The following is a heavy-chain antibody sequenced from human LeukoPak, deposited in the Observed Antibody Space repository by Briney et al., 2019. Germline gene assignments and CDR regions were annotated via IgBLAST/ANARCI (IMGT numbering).Heavy chain of an antibody. CDR3: AKQGGSGSWSNIAY. D-gene: IGHD3-10*01. CDR1: GFTFSSYA. V-gene: IGHV3-23*01. CDR2: ISGGGGST. J-gene: IGHJ4*02. Sequence: PGGSLRLSCAASGFTFSSYAMSWVRQAPGKGLECVSAISGGGGSTYFADSVKGRFTISRDNSKNTLYLQMNSLRAEDTAVYYCAKQGGSGSWSNIAYWGQGTLVTVSS.